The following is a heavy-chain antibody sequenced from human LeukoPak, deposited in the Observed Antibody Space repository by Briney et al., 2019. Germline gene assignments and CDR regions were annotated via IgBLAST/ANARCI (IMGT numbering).Heavy chain of an antibody. V-gene: IGHV3-53*01. CDR1: GFTVANDR. CDR2: VYGGGNT. Sequence: PGGSLRLSCAASGFTVANDRMSWVRQAPGKGLEWVSTVYGGGNTAYADSVKGRLTISRDTSKNTLLLQMNSLRAEDTALYFCVRERFGAIVENWGQGALVIVSS. J-gene: IGHJ4*02. CDR3: VRERFGAIVEN. D-gene: IGHD5-24*01.